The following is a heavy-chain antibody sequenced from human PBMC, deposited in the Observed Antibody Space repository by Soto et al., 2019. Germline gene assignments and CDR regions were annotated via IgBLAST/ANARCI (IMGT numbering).Heavy chain of an antibody. V-gene: IGHV4-59*01. J-gene: IGHJ5*02. Sequence: TSETLSLTCSVSGGSFSSYYWTWIRQPPGKEMEWIGYVYYTGTTAYNPSLKSRVTISLDMPNNQFSLKLTSMTAADTAVYFCVRDQQMGRLDPWGQGTPVTVSS. CDR2: VYYTGTT. D-gene: IGHD3-16*01. CDR3: VRDQQMGRLDP. CDR1: GGSFSSYY.